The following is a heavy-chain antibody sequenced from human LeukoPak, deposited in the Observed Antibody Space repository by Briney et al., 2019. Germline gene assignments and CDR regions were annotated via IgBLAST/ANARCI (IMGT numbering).Heavy chain of an antibody. CDR3: AKDFSTSWASFDY. D-gene: IGHD6-13*01. CDR1: GFTVSRHG. CDR2: ISYDGSRK. V-gene: IGHV3-30*18. Sequence: GGSLRLSCAASGFTVSRHGMHWVRQAPGKGLEWMAFISYDGSRKYYADSVKGRFTISRDNSKTTLFLQMDSLRTEDTAVYYCAKDFSTSWASFDYWGQGTLVTVSS. J-gene: IGHJ4*02.